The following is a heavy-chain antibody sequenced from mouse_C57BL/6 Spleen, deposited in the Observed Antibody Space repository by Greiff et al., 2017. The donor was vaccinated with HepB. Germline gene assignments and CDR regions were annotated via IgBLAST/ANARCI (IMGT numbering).Heavy chain of an antibody. V-gene: IGHV5-6*01. CDR1: GFTFSSYG. J-gene: IGHJ2*01. CDR3: ARHETGNYLDY. Sequence: DVQLVESGGDLVKPGGSLKLSCAASGFTFSSYGMSWVRQTPDKRLEWVATISSGGSYTYYPDSVKGRFTISRDNAKNTLYLQMSSLKSEDTAMYYCARHETGNYLDYWGQGTTLTVSS. CDR2: ISSGGSYT. D-gene: IGHD4-1*01.